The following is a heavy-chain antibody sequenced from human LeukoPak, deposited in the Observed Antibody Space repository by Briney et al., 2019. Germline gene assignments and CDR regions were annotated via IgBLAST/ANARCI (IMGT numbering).Heavy chain of an antibody. CDR2: IKPNSGGT. J-gene: IGHJ4*02. D-gene: IGHD1-1*01. Sequence: GASVKVSCKASGYTFTGYYMHWVRQAPGQGLEWMGWIKPNSGGTNYAQKFQGRVTMTRDTSISTAYMDLRRLRSDDTAVYYCARGRERLEVHSSFDYWGQGTLLTVSS. CDR1: GYTFTGYY. V-gene: IGHV1-2*02. CDR3: ARGRERLEVHSSFDY.